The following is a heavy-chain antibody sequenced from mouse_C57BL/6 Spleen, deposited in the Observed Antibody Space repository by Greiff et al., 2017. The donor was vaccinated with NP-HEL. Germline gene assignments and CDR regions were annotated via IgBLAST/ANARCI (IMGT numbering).Heavy chain of an antibody. J-gene: IGHJ4*01. V-gene: IGHV5-17*01. CDR2: ISSGSRTI. CDR3: VSASLYYGNYDYYAMDY. Sequence: EVQRVESGGGLVKPGGSLKLSCAASGFTFSDYGMHWVRQAPEKGLEWVAYISSGSRTIYYAATVKGRFTLSRDNAKHTLFLQMTSLRSDDTAMYYCVSASLYYGNYDYYAMDYWGQGTSVTVSS. CDR1: GFTFSDYG. D-gene: IGHD2-1*01.